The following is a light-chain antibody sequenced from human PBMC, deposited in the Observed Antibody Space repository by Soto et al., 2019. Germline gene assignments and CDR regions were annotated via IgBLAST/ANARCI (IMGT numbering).Light chain of an antibody. CDR1: QHVSSN. V-gene: IGKV3-15*01. Sequence: EIVMTQSPATLSVSPGGSATLSCRASQHVSSNFAWYRQKPGQAPTLLIYRASTRATGIPARFSGSGSGTEFTLPIGSLQPEDFAVYYCQKYNNWPYTFGQGTKLEIK. CDR2: RAS. CDR3: QKYNNWPYT. J-gene: IGKJ2*01.